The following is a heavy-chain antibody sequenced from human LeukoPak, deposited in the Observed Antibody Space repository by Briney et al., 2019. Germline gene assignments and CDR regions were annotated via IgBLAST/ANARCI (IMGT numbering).Heavy chain of an antibody. Sequence: GESLQISLKGSGYRFSNDWIAWVRQMPGKGLEWMGIIYPGDSDTRYSPSFQGQVTISADKSISTAYLQWSSLGASDTAMYYCARRGCNGGSCYAYWGQGTLVTVSS. V-gene: IGHV5-51*01. CDR2: IYPGDSDT. CDR3: ARRGCNGGSCYAY. D-gene: IGHD2-15*01. CDR1: GYRFSNDW. J-gene: IGHJ4*02.